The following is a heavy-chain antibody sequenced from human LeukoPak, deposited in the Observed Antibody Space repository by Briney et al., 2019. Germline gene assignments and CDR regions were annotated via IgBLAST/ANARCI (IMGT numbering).Heavy chain of an antibody. D-gene: IGHD5-18*01. V-gene: IGHV4-39*07. Sequence: SETLSLTCTVSSGSISTSNYYWGWIRQPPGTGLEWIGSIYYSGSTYYNPSLKSRVTISVDTSKNQFSLKLSSVTAADTAVYYCAREDGTSMDNAFDIWGQGTMVTVSS. CDR3: AREDGTSMDNAFDI. J-gene: IGHJ3*02. CDR2: IYYSGST. CDR1: SGSISTSNYY.